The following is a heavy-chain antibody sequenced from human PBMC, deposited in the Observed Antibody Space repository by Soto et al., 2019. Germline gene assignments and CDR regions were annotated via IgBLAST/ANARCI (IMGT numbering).Heavy chain of an antibody. D-gene: IGHD6-25*01. CDR2: INAGNGNT. J-gene: IGHJ6*02. CDR3: ARDIGYPLYGMDV. CDR1: GYTFTTYA. V-gene: IGHV1-3*05. Sequence: QVQLVQSEAEEKKPGASVKVSCKASGYTFTTYAMHWVRQAPGQRLEWMGWINAGNGNTEYSQKFQGRVTITRDTSATTAYMELSSLRSEDTAVYYCARDIGYPLYGMDVWGQGTTVTVSS.